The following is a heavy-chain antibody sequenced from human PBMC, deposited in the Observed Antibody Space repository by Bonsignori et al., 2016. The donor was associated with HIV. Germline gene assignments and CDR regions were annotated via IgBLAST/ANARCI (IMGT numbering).Heavy chain of an antibody. D-gene: IGHD6-19*01. CDR3: ARDRYASGWYKPAPLDY. CDR2: IDPSGGST. V-gene: IGHV1-46*01. Sequence: WVRQAPGQGLEWMGIIDPSGGSTSYAQKFQGRVTMTRDTSTSTVYMELSSLRSEDTAVYYCARDRYASGWYKPAPLDYWGQGTLVTVS. J-gene: IGHJ4*02.